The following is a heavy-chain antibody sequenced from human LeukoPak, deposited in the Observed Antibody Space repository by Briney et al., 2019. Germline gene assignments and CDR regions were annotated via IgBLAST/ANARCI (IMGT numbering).Heavy chain of an antibody. V-gene: IGHV4-59*01. J-gene: IGHJ5*02. Sequence: SETLSLTCTASGGSISSYYWSWIRQPPGKGLEWIGYIYYSGSTNYNPSLKSRVTISVDTSKNQFSLKLSSVTAADTAVYYCARAAPWFDPWGQGTLVTVSS. CDR2: IYYSGST. CDR1: GGSISSYY. CDR3: ARAAPWFDP.